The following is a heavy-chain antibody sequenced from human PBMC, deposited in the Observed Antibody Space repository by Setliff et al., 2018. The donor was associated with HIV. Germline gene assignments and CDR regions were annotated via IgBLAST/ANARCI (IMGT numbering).Heavy chain of an antibody. V-gene: IGHV1-8*02. CDR3: ARGWGAERWLQLDPRYFDL. D-gene: IGHD5-12*01. J-gene: IGHJ2*01. CDR1: GYTFTSYE. Sequence: VASVKVSCKASGYTFTSYEINWVRQATGQGLEWMGWMNPNSGDTGYAQEFQGRVTMTRNTSISTAYMELSSLRSEDTAVYYCARGWGAERWLQLDPRYFDLWGRGTLVTVSS. CDR2: MNPNSGDT.